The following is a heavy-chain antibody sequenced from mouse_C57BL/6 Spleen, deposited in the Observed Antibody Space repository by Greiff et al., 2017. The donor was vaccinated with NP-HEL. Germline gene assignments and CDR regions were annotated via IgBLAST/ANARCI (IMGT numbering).Heavy chain of an antibody. J-gene: IGHJ4*01. CDR3: ARGEGCSSLRDY. CDR2: IYPGDGDT. CDR1: GYAFSSYW. D-gene: IGHD1-1*01. Sequence: QVQLKESGAELVKPGASVKISCKASGYAFSSYWMNWVKQRPGKGLEWIGQIYPGDGDTNYNGKFKGKATLTADKSSSTAYMQLSSLTSEDSAVYFCARGEGCSSLRDYWGQGTSVTVSS. V-gene: IGHV1-80*01.